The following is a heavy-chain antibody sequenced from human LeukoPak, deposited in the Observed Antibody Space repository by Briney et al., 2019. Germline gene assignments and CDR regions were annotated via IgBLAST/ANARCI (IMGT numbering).Heavy chain of an antibody. CDR2: IYTSGST. D-gene: IGHD2-15*01. CDR1: GGSISSYY. V-gene: IGHV4-4*07. Sequence: SETLSLTCTVSGGSISSYYWSWIRQPAGKGLEWIGGIYTSGSTNYNPSLKSRVTMSVDTSKNQFSLKLSSVTAADTAVYYCARAGYCSGGSCYSRGHWFDPWGQGTLVTVSS. J-gene: IGHJ5*02. CDR3: ARAGYCSGGSCYSRGHWFDP.